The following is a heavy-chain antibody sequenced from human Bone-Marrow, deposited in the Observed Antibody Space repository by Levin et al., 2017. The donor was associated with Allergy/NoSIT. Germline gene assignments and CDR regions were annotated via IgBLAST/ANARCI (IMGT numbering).Heavy chain of an antibody. J-gene: IGHJ6*03. CDR2: INPNSGGT. D-gene: IGHD3-22*01. V-gene: IGHV1-2*02. Sequence: GESLKISCKASGYTFTGYYMHWVRQAPGQGLEWMGWINPNSGGTNYAQKFQGRVTMTRDTSISTAYMELSRLRSDDTAVYYCARVKGDYDYYYYYYYMDVWGKGTTVTVSS. CDR3: ARVKGDYDYYYYYYYMDV. CDR1: GYTFTGYY.